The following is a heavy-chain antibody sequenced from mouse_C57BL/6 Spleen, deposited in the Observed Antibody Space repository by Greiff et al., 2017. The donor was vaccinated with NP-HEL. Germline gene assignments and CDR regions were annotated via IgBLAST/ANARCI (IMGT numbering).Heavy chain of an antibody. Sequence: EVQLVESGGGLVKPGGSLKLSCAASGFTFSSYTMSWVRQTPEKRLEWVATISGGGGNTYYPDSVKGRFTISRDNAKNTLYLQMSSLRSEDTALYYCAIITTVVAPFDYWGQGTTLTVSS. CDR3: AIITTVVAPFDY. CDR1: GFTFSSYT. V-gene: IGHV5-9*01. J-gene: IGHJ2*01. CDR2: ISGGGGNT. D-gene: IGHD1-1*01.